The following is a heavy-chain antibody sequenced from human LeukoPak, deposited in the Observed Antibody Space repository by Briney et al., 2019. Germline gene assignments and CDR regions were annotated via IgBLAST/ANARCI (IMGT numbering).Heavy chain of an antibody. V-gene: IGHV1-69*13. J-gene: IGHJ6*02. Sequence: ASVKVSCKASGGTFSSYAISWVRQAPGQGLEWMGGIIPIFGTANYAQKFQGRVTITADESTSTAYMELSSLRSEDTAVYYCATYDQDTAMAHVGHYYYYYGMDVWGQGTTVTVSS. CDR3: ATYDQDTAMAHVGHYYYYYGMDV. D-gene: IGHD5-18*01. CDR2: IIPIFGTA. CDR1: GGTFSSYA.